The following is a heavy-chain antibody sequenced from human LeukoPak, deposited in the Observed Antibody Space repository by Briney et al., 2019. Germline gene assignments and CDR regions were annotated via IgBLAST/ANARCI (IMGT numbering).Heavy chain of an antibody. CDR1: GFTFSIYG. D-gene: IGHD2-15*01. CDR3: ARAVGPFDY. Sequence: GRSLRLSCAASGFTFSIYGMHWVRQAPGKGLEWVAVIWNDRSNKYYADSVKGRFTISRDNSKNTLYLQMNSLRTEDMAVYYCARAVGPFDYWGQGTLVTVSS. CDR2: IWNDRSNK. V-gene: IGHV3-33*01. J-gene: IGHJ4*02.